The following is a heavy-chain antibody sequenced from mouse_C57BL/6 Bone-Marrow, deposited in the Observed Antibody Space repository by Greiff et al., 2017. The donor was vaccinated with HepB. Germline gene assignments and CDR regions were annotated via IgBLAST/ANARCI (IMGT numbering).Heavy chain of an antibody. CDR1: GFNIKDYY. V-gene: IGHV14-2*01. CDR3: ARSFNYYDYDYFDY. J-gene: IGHJ2*01. D-gene: IGHD2-4*01. CDR2: IDPGDGET. Sequence: EVKLVESGAELVKPGASVKLSCTASGFNIKDYYMHWVKQRTEQGLEWIGRIDPGDGETKYAPKFKGKATITADKASNTAYLQLSSLTSEDTAVYYCARSFNYYDYDYFDYWGQGTTLTVSS.